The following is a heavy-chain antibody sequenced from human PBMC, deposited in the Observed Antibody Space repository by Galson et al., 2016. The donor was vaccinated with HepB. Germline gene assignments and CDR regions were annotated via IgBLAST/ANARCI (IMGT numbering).Heavy chain of an antibody. J-gene: IGHJ4*02. CDR2: IKGDGTDM. Sequence: SLRLSCAASGITFSSCWMHWVRQVPGKGLVWVSRIKGDGTDMLYADSVRGRFTISRDNAKNTLYLQMSSLRVDDPSVYYCATGLGDYVDLFDYWGQGTLVSVSS. V-gene: IGHV3-74*01. CDR3: ATGLGDYVDLFDY. CDR1: GITFSSCW. D-gene: IGHD3-10*02.